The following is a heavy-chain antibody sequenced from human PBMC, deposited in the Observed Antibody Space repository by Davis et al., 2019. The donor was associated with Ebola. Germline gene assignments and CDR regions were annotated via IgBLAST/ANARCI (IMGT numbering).Heavy chain of an antibody. CDR2: ISSSSSYI. Sequence: GGSLRLSCAASGFTFSSYSMNWVRQAPGKGLEWVSSISSSSSYIYYADSVKGRFTISRDNAKNSLYLQMNSLRAEDTAVYYCARHLQGYSSSWLPYYYGMDVWGQGTTVTVSS. D-gene: IGHD6-13*01. V-gene: IGHV3-21*04. CDR3: ARHLQGYSSSWLPYYYGMDV. J-gene: IGHJ6*02. CDR1: GFTFSSYS.